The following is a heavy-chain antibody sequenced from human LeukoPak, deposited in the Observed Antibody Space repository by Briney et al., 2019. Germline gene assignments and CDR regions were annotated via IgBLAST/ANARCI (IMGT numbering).Heavy chain of an antibody. J-gene: IGHJ4*02. Sequence: SETLSLTCAVYGGSFSGYYWGWIRQPPGKGLEWIGSIYYSGSTYYNPSLKSRVTISVDTSKNQFSLKLSSVTAADTAVYYCARLIRTGYCSGGSCHDYWGQGTLVTVSS. V-gene: IGHV4-39*01. CDR1: GGSFSGYY. CDR3: ARLIRTGYCSGGSCHDY. CDR2: IYYSGST. D-gene: IGHD2-15*01.